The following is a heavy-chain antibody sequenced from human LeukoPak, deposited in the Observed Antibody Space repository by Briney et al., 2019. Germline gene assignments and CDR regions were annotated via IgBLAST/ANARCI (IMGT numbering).Heavy chain of an antibody. J-gene: IGHJ4*02. CDR2: IKEDGSDK. CDR3: ATDAAYGYDRFDH. V-gene: IGHV3-7*01. CDR1: GFIFSNYW. Sequence: GGSLRLSCEATGFIFSNYWMAWVRQAPGKGLEWVANIKEDGSDKNYVVSMEGRFTISGDNAKNSLYLQMNSVRVEDTAVYYCATDAAYGYDRFDHWGQGTQVTVSS. D-gene: IGHD2-15*01.